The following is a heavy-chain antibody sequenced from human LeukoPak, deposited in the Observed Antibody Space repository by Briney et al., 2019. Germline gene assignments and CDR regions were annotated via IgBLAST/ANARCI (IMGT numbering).Heavy chain of an antibody. CDR1: GYSISSGYY. CDR2: IDYSGKT. J-gene: IGHJ4*02. D-gene: IGHD2-2*01. V-gene: IGHV4-38-2*02. CDR3: ARGVVPAIRTRFDY. Sequence: SETLSLTCSVSGYSISSGYYWVWIRQPPGKGLEWIGSIDYSGKTYYNPSLKSRVTISADTSKNQFSLKLSSVTAADTAVYYCARGVVPAIRTRFDYWGQGTLVTVSS.